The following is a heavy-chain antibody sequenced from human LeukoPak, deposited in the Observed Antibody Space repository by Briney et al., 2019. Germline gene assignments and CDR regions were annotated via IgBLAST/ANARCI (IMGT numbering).Heavy chain of an antibody. CDR1: GYTFTSYA. J-gene: IGHJ5*02. CDR2: IDTNTGNP. D-gene: IGHD4-17*01. Sequence: ASVKVSCKASGYTFTSYAMNWVRQAPGQGLEWMGWIDTNTGNPTYAQGFTGRFVFSLDTSVSTAYLQISSLKAEDTAVYYCARLMVTTVTSLWFDPWGQGTLVTVSS. CDR3: ARLMVTTVTSLWFDP. V-gene: IGHV7-4-1*02.